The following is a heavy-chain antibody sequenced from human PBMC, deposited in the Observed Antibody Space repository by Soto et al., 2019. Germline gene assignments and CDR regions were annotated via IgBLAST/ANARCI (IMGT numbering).Heavy chain of an antibody. CDR1: GLTFSDYA. D-gene: IGHD1-7*01. V-gene: IGHV3-23*01. CDR2: MSGSSSTT. CDR3: AKNQERELPRVIDF. Sequence: GSLRLSCATSGLTFSDYAMSWVRQAPGGGLEWVSSMSGSSSTTYYADSVKGRFTISRDRSKNTLYLQMSSLRAEDTALYYCAKNQERELPRVIDFWGQGTLVTVSS. J-gene: IGHJ4*02.